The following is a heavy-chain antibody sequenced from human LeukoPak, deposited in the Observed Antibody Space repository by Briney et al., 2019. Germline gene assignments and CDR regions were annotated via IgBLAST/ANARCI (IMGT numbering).Heavy chain of an antibody. V-gene: IGHV1-69*05. D-gene: IGHD1-26*01. CDR1: GGTFSSYA. CDR3: ASGHSGSYFPSRQVLRYYMDV. CDR2: IIPIFGTA. Sequence: SVKVSCKASGGTFSSYAISWVRQAPGQGLEWMGGIIPIFGTANYAQKFQGRVTIITDESTSTAYMELSSLRSEDTAVYYCASGHSGSYFPSRQVLRYYMDVWGKGTTVTVSS. J-gene: IGHJ6*03.